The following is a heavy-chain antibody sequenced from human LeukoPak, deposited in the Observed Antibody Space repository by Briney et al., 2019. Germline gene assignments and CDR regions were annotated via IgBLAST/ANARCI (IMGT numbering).Heavy chain of an antibody. D-gene: IGHD3-9*01. CDR1: GGSISSYY. Sequence: KPSETLSLTCTVSGGSISSYYWSWIRQPPAKGLEWIGYIYYSGSTNYNPSLKSRVTISVDTSKNQFSLKLSSVTAADTAVYYCARNYDILTRPFDYWGQGTLVTVSS. J-gene: IGHJ4*02. CDR3: ARNYDILTRPFDY. V-gene: IGHV4-59*01. CDR2: IYYSGST.